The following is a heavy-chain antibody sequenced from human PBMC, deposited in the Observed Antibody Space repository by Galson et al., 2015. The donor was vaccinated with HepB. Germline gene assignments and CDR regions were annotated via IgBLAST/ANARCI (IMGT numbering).Heavy chain of an antibody. CDR3: ARHNGGQWLTQITDYYYYGMDV. CDR1: GFTFSSYS. D-gene: IGHD6-19*01. J-gene: IGHJ6*02. V-gene: IGHV3-21*01. CDR2: ISSSSSYI. Sequence: SLRLSCAASGFTFSSYSMNWVRQAPGKGLEWVSSISSSSSYIYYADSVKGRFTISRDNAKNSLYLQMNSLRAEDTAVYYCARHNGGQWLTQITDYYYYGMDVWGQGTTVTVSS.